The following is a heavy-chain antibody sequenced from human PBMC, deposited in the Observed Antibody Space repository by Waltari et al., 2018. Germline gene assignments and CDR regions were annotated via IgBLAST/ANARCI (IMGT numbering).Heavy chain of an antibody. J-gene: IGHJ4*02. CDR3: AKQESGSYFEY. CDR2: ISYDGSAK. V-gene: IGHV3-30*18. D-gene: IGHD1-26*01. CDR1: GFTFSSYG. Sequence: QVQLVESGGGVVQPGTSVRLSCAASGFTFSSYGMPWVRQAPGKGLHWVAVISYDGSAKYYADSVHGRFIISRDNSENTLYLQMNSLTAEDTAVYYCAKQESGSYFEYWGQGTLVTVSS.